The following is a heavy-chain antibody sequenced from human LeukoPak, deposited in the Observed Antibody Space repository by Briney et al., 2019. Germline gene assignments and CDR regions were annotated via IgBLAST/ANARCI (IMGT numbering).Heavy chain of an antibody. V-gene: IGHV4-61*02. CDR1: GGSISSGSYY. CDR2: IYTSGST. D-gene: IGHD6-13*01. J-gene: IGHJ6*03. Sequence: SETLSLTCTVSGGSISSGSYYWSWIRQPAGKGLEWIGRIYTSGSTNYNPSLKSRVTISVDTSKNQFSLKLSSVTAADTAVYYCAREPDVLGGAAAGNYYYYYMDVWGKGTTVTVSS. CDR3: AREPDVLGGAAAGNYYYYYMDV.